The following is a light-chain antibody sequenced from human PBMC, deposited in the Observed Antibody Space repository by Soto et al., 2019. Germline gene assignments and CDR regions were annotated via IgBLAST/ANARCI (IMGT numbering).Light chain of an antibody. CDR2: DAS. CDR3: QQRVNWLT. CDR1: QSVGTY. Sequence: ESVLTQSPAIWSLSPGERATVSCRASQSVGTYLDWFQQKLGQAPRLLIYDASNRATGIPARFSGSGSGTDFTLTISSLEPEDFAVYYCQQRVNWLTFGGGTKVDIK. J-gene: IGKJ4*01. V-gene: IGKV3-11*01.